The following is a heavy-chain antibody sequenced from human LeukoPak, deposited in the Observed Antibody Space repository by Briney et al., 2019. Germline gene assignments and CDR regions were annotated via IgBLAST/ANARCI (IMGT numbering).Heavy chain of an antibody. V-gene: IGHV3-48*03. CDR3: ARGAMVRGVQPYYFDY. D-gene: IGHD3-10*01. CDR2: ISSSGRTT. Sequence: GGSLRLSCAASGFTFSSYEMNWVRQAPGKGLEWVSYISSSGRTTYYTDSVKGRFTVSRDNAKNSLYLQMNSLRAEDTAVYFCARGAMVRGVQPYYFDYWAQGTLVTVSS. J-gene: IGHJ4*02. CDR1: GFTFSSYE.